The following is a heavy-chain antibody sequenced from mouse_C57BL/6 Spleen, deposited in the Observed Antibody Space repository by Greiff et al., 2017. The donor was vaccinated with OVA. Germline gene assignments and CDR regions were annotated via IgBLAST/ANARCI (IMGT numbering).Heavy chain of an antibody. CDR2: INPSNGGT. D-gene: IGHD1-1*02. J-gene: IGHJ4*01. Sequence: QVQLQQSGTELVKPGASVKLSCKASGYTFTSYWMHWVKQRPGQGLEWIGNINPSNGGTNYNEKFKSKATLTVDKSSSTAYMQLSSLTSEDSAVYYCARGWELDVDAMDYWGQGTSVTVSS. V-gene: IGHV1-53*01. CDR3: ARGWELDVDAMDY. CDR1: GYTFTSYW.